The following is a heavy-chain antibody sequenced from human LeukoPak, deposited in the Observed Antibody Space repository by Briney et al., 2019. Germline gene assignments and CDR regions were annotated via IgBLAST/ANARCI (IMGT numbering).Heavy chain of an antibody. CDR3: ARGGSAANRTPL. D-gene: IGHD4-23*01. J-gene: IGHJ4*02. CDR1: GGSFSGYY. Sequence: PSETLSLTCAVYGGSFSGYYWTYIRQPPGEGLEWIGEINHSGTTNYNPSLKSRVTISVDTSKNQFSLKLNSVTAADTAVYYCARGGSAANRTPLWGQGTLVTVSS. CDR2: INHSGTT. V-gene: IGHV4-34*01.